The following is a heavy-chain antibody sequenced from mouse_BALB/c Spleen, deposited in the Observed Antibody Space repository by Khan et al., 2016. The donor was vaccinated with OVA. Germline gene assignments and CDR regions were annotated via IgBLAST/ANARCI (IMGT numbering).Heavy chain of an antibody. CDR1: GFSLTSYG. Sequence: QVQLKESGPGLVQPSQRLSITCTVSGFSLTSYGVHWVRQSPGKGLEWLGVIWRGGGTDYDAAFISRLSISKDNSKCQVFFKLNSLEADDTAIYYCARNYDYDEGLAYWGQGTLVTVSA. D-gene: IGHD2-4*01. CDR2: IWRGGGT. CDR3: ARNYDYDEGLAY. J-gene: IGHJ3*01. V-gene: IGHV2-2*01.